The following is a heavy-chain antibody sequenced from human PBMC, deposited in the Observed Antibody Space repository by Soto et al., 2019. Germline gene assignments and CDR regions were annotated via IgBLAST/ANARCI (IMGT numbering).Heavy chain of an antibody. J-gene: IGHJ3*02. CDR2: ISSSSTYI. D-gene: IGHD1-26*01. V-gene: IGHV3-21*01. CDR3: ARSVGARDAFDI. Sequence: EVQLVESGGGLVKPGGSLRLSCAASGFTFSSYSMNWVRQAPGKGLEWVSSISSSSTYIYYADSLKGRFTISRDNAKNSLYLQMNSLRADDTAVYYCARSVGARDAFDIWGQGTMVTVSS. CDR1: GFTFSSYS.